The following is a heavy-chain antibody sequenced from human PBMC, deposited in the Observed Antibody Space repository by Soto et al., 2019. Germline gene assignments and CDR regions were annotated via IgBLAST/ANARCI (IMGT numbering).Heavy chain of an antibody. CDR1: GGSISSGGYY. J-gene: IGHJ5*02. V-gene: IGHV4-31*03. CDR2: IYYSGST. D-gene: IGHD2-2*01. CDR3: ARDLVVVPAAMSGTRRGWFDP. Sequence: SETLSLTCTVSGGSISSGGYYWSWIRQHPGKGLEWIGYIYYSGSTYYNPSLKSRVTISVDTSKNQFSLKLSSVTAADTAVYYCARDLVVVPAAMSGTRRGWFDPWGQGTLVTVSS.